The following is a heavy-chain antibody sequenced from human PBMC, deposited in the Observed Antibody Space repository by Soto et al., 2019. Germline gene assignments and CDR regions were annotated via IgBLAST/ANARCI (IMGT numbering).Heavy chain of an antibody. Sequence: QVQLVQSGAEVKKPGSSVKVSCKASGDTFSSYAISWVRQAPGQGLEWMGGIIPIFGTANYAQKLQGRVTSTADESTSTAYMEVSSLRSEDTAVYYCARDGSGYRSRASPMDVWGQGTTVTVSS. D-gene: IGHD3-22*01. V-gene: IGHV1-69*01. CDR3: ARDGSGYRSRASPMDV. CDR2: IIPIFGTA. CDR1: GDTFSSYA. J-gene: IGHJ6*02.